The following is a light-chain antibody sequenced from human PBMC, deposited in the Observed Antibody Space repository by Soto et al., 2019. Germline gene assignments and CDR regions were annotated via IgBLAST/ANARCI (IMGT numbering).Light chain of an antibody. CDR3: CSYAGSYPLYV. CDR2: DVS. CDR1: SSEVGGYNY. V-gene: IGLV2-11*01. Sequence: QSVLTQPRSVSGSPGQSVTISCTGTSSEVGGYNYVSWYQQHPGKAPKLMIYDVSKRPSEVPDRFSGSKSGNTASLTISGLQAEDEADYYCCSYAGSYPLYVFGTGTKVTVL. J-gene: IGLJ1*01.